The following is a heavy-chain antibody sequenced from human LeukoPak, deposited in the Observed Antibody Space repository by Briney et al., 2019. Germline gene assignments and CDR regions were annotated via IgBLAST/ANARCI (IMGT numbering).Heavy chain of an antibody. Sequence: PSETLSLTCTVSGDSISSNYWSWIRQPPGKGLEWIGYIYYSGSTNYNPSLKSRVTISVDTSKNQFSLKLSSVTAADTAVYYCARVDYGDYVEAFDIWGQGTMVTVSS. CDR2: IYYSGST. CDR3: ARVDYGDYVEAFDI. D-gene: IGHD4-17*01. CDR1: GDSISSNY. J-gene: IGHJ3*02. V-gene: IGHV4-59*08.